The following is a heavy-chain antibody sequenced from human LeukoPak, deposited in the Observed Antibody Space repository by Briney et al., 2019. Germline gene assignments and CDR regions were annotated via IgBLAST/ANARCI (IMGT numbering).Heavy chain of an antibody. CDR1: GYTFTSYD. J-gene: IGHJ5*02. Sequence: ASVKVSCRASGYTFTSYDINWVRQATGQGLEWMGWMNPNSGNTGYAQKFQGRVTITRNTSISTAYMELSSLRSEDTAVYYCARSQHYDFWSGYTPFDPWGQGTLVTVSS. CDR2: MNPNSGNT. V-gene: IGHV1-8*03. CDR3: ARSQHYDFWSGYTPFDP. D-gene: IGHD3-3*01.